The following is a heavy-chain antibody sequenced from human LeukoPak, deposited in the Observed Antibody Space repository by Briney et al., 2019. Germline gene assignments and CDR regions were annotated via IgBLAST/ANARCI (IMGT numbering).Heavy chain of an antibody. CDR3: ARDGGGIQLWRIDY. D-gene: IGHD5-18*01. CDR2: IIPILGIA. V-gene: IGHV1-69*04. CDR1: GGTFSSYA. J-gene: IGHJ4*02. Sequence: GASVKVSRKASGGTFSSYAISWVRQAPGQGLEWMGRIIPILGIANYAQKFQGRVTITADKATSTAYMELSSLRSEDTAVYYCARDGGGIQLWRIDYWGQGTLVTVSS.